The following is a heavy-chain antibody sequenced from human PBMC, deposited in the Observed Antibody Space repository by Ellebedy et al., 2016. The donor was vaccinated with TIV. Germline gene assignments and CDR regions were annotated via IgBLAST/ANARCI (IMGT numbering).Heavy chain of an antibody. V-gene: IGHV4-59*08. J-gene: IGHJ1*01. CDR1: GASMTTSY. D-gene: IGHD2-8*02. CDR3: ARHIGGVIRGAGACDC. CDR2: IYYSGGV. Sequence: MPSETLSLTCTVSGASMTTSYWRWIRQHPGRELEWIGNIYYSGGVYYNPSLESRVTISVDSSKSQFFLKLSSVTAADTATYYCARHIGGVIRGAGACDCWGQGALVTVSS.